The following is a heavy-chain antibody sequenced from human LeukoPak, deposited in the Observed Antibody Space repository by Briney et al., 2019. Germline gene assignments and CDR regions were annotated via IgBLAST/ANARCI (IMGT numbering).Heavy chain of an antibody. CDR3: ARASYGGSHAAFDI. V-gene: IGHV1-18*01. CDR1: GYTFTSYG. D-gene: IGHD1-26*01. J-gene: IGHJ3*02. Sequence: RASVKVSCKASGYTFTSYGISWVRQAPGQGLEWMGWISAYNGNTNYAQKLQGRVTMTTDTSTSTAYMELRSLRSEDTAVYYCARASYGGSHAAFDIWGQGTMVTVSS. CDR2: ISAYNGNT.